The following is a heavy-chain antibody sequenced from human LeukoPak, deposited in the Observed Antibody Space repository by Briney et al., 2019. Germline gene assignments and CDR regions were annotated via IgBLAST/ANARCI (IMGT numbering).Heavy chain of an antibody. CDR3: ARRANSGFDAFDI. D-gene: IGHD3-22*01. V-gene: IGHV4-59*08. Sequence: PSETLSLTCTVSGGSISSHYWNWIRQPPGKGLEWIGNIYYTGSTDYNPSLRSRVTISMDTSKNQFSLKLSSVTAADTAVYYCARRANSGFDAFDIWGQGTMVTVSS. CDR2: IYYTGST. CDR1: GGSISSHY. J-gene: IGHJ3*02.